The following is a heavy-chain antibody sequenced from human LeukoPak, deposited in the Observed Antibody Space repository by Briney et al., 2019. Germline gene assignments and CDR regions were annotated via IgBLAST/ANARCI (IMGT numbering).Heavy chain of an antibody. V-gene: IGHV3-23*01. Sequence: GVSLTLSCAASGFTFSSYAMIGLRPAPGRGREGVSAIRGSGGSTYYADSVKGRCSISRDNSKNTLYLQMNSLRAEDTAVYYCAKARYSSGWYYFDYWGQGTLVTVSS. CDR2: IRGSGGST. J-gene: IGHJ4*02. CDR3: AKARYSSGWYYFDY. CDR1: GFTFSSYA. D-gene: IGHD6-19*01.